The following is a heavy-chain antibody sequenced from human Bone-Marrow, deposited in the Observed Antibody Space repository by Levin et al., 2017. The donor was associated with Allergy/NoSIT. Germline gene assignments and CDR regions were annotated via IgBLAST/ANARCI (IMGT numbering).Heavy chain of an antibody. J-gene: IGHJ4*02. Sequence: SETLSLTCSVSGGSISSYYWSWIRQSPGKGLEWIGHVYHSGSTTYNPSFRGRVTISPDMSKNQFFLRLTSVTAADLAGSYCATTMVRGNKYDYCGQGTQVIVSS. D-gene: IGHD3-10*01. CDR3: ATTMVRGNKYDY. CDR1: GGSISSYY. V-gene: IGHV4-59*01. CDR2: VYHSGST.